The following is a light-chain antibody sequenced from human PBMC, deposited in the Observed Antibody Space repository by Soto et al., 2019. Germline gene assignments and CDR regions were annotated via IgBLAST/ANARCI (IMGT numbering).Light chain of an antibody. CDR2: KAS. CDR3: QQYNSYSEA. CDR1: QSISVW. Sequence: IQMTQSPSTLSASVGDRVTITCRASQSISVWLAWYQQKAGKAPNLLIYKASRLESGVPSRFSGSGSETEFTLTISGLQPGDSATYYCQQYNSYSEAFGQGTMVDI. V-gene: IGKV1-5*03. J-gene: IGKJ1*01.